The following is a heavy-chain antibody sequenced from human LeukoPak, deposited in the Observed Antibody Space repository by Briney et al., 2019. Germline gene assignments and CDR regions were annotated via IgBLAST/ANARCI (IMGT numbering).Heavy chain of an antibody. Sequence: GASVKVSCKASGGTFNYYAINWVRQAPGQGLVWMGGIIPIFGRAHYAQKFQGRVTITADESTSTAYMELSSLRSEDTAVYYCAREAHGSPNWFDPWGQGTLVTVSS. J-gene: IGHJ5*02. D-gene: IGHD2-15*01. CDR2: IIPIFGRA. CDR3: AREAHGSPNWFDP. CDR1: GGTFNYYA. V-gene: IGHV1-69*13.